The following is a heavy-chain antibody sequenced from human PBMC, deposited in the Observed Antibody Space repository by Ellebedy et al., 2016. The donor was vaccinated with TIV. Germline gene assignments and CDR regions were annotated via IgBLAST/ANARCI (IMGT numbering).Heavy chain of an antibody. J-gene: IGHJ4*02. CDR3: ARQGVDSRSYDY. V-gene: IGHV5-51*01. D-gene: IGHD1-26*01. CDR1: GYSFTSYW. Sequence: GGSLRLXXKGSGYSFTSYWIGWVRQMPGKGLEWMGIIYPGDSDTRYSPSFQGQVTISADKSISTAYLQWSSLKASDTAMYYCARQGVDSRSYDYWGQGTLVTVSS. CDR2: IYPGDSDT.